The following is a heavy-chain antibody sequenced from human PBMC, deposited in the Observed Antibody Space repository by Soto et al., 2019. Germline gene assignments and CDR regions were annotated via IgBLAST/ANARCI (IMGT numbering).Heavy chain of an antibody. CDR3: ARGPNHRRAIVSAVPQYYGMDV. CDR1: GFTFSSYA. V-gene: IGHV3-23*01. D-gene: IGHD1-26*01. CDR2: ISGSGGST. Sequence: GGSLRLSCAASGFTFSSYAMSWVRQAPGKGLEWVSAISGSGGSTYYADSVKGRFTISRDNSKNTLYLQMNSLRAEDTAVYYCARGPNHRRAIVSAVPQYYGMDVWGQGTTVTVSS. J-gene: IGHJ6*02.